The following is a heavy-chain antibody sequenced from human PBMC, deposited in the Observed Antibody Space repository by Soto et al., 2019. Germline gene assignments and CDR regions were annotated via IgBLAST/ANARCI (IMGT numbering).Heavy chain of an antibody. CDR3: AHSRCGGDCLQSYSSHYYYGMDV. CDR1: GFSLSTGGVG. CDR2: IYWDDDK. J-gene: IGHJ6*02. D-gene: IGHD2-21*02. V-gene: IGHV2-5*02. Sequence: QITLKESGPTLVKPTQTLTLTCTFSGFSLSTGGVGVGWIHQPPGEALEWLALIYWDDDKRYSPSLKSRLTITKDTSKNQVVLSMTNMDPVDTATYYCAHSRCGGDCLQSYSSHYYYGMDVWGQGTTVTVSS.